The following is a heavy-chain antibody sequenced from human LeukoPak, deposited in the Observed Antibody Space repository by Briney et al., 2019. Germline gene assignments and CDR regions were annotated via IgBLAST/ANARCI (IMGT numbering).Heavy chain of an antibody. J-gene: IGHJ6*03. CDR3: ARERSYGSYYYYMDV. CDR2: IKQDGSEK. CDR1: GFTFSSYW. Sequence: PGGSLRLSCAASGFTFSSYWMSWVRQAPGKGLEWVANIKQDGSEKYYVDSVKGRFTTSRDNAKNSLYLQMNSLRAEDTAVYYCARERSYGSYYYYMDVWGKGTTVTVSS. D-gene: IGHD5-18*01. V-gene: IGHV3-7*01.